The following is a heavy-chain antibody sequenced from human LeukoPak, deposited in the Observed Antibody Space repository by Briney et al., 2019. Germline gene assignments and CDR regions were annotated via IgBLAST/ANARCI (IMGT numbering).Heavy chain of an antibody. Sequence: SETLSLTCAVYGGPFSGYYWSWIRQPPGKGLEWIGEINHSGSTNYNPSLKSRVTISVDTSKNQFSLKLSSVTAADTDVYYCARGRSSGWYRQRPFDYWGQGTLVTVSS. D-gene: IGHD6-19*01. CDR1: GGPFSGYY. CDR3: ARGRSSGWYRQRPFDY. CDR2: INHSGST. V-gene: IGHV4-34*01. J-gene: IGHJ4*02.